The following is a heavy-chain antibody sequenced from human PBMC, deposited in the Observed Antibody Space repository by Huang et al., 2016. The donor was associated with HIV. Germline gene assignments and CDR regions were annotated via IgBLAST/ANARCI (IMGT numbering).Heavy chain of an antibody. J-gene: IGHJ4*02. Sequence: EVQLVESGGGLVQPGGSLRLSCAASGFTLRKYWMSWVRQAPGKGLGWVGNIDQDGGGKHEVDAVKGRFTITRDNYKNLLYLKMNRLSVDDSALYYCARETLGGVISDFNYWGQGTLVTVSS. CDR1: GFTLRKYW. CDR3: ARETLGGVISDFNY. V-gene: IGHV3-7*01. CDR2: IDQDGGGK. D-gene: IGHD3-16*01.